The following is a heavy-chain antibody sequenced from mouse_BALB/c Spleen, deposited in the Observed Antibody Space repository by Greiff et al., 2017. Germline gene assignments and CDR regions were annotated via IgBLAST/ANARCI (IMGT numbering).Heavy chain of an antibody. CDR2: IRNKANGYTT. D-gene: IGHD1-1*01. Sequence: EVQRVESGGGLVQPGGSLRLSCATSGFTFTDYYMSWVRQPPGKALEWLGFIRNKANGYTTEYSASVKGRFTISRDNSQSILYLQMNTLRAEDSATYYCARDGLSTVVAREFAYWGQGTLVTVSA. CDR3: ARDGLSTVVAREFAY. V-gene: IGHV7-3*02. J-gene: IGHJ3*01. CDR1: GFTFTDYY.